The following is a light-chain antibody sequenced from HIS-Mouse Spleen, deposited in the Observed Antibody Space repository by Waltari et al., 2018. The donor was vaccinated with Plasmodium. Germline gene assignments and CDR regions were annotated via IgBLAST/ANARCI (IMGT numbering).Light chain of an antibody. CDR3: SSYTSSSTYV. Sequence: QSALTQPASVSGSPGQSITISCTGTSSDVGGYNYVSWYQQHPGKAPKLMIYVVSNRPAGVPNRFSGSKSGNTASLTISGLQAEDEADYYCSSYTSSSTYVFGTGTKVTVL. CDR2: VVS. J-gene: IGLJ1*01. V-gene: IGLV2-14*03. CDR1: SSDVGGYNY.